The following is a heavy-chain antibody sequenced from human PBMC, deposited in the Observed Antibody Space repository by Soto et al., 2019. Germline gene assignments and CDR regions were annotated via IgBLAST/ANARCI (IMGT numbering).Heavy chain of an antibody. V-gene: IGHV1-8*01. CDR3: ARDRSYGMDV. Sequence: QVQLVQSGAEVKKPGASVKVSCKASGYTFTSYDINWVRQATGQGLAWMGWMNPNSGKAGYAQKFQGRVTMTRNSSISTAYMWRRSLGSEDTAVYYCARDRSYGMDVWGQGTTVTVAS. J-gene: IGHJ6*01. CDR2: MNPNSGKA. CDR1: GYTFTSYD.